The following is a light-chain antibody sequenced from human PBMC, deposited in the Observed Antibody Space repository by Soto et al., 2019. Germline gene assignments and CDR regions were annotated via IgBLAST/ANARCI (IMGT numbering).Light chain of an antibody. J-gene: IGLJ2*01. CDR3: AAWDDSLSGVV. Sequence: QPVLTQPPSASGTPGQRVTISCFGSSSNIGSNLVYWYQQFPGTAPKLLIYRNNQRPSGIPDRFSGSKSGTSASLAISGLRSEDEADYYCAAWDDSLSGVVYGGGTKLTVL. V-gene: IGLV1-47*01. CDR2: RNN. CDR1: SSNIGSNL.